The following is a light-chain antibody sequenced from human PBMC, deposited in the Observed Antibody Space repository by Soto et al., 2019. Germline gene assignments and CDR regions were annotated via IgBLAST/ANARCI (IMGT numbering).Light chain of an antibody. CDR2: DVS. J-gene: IGLJ2*01. Sequence: QSALTQPASVSGSPGQSITISCTGTSSDVGGYNYVSWYQQYPGKAPKLIIYDVSDRPSGVSDRFSGSKSGNTASLTISGLQAEDEADYYCSSYTSRSNAVFGGGTKLTVL. V-gene: IGLV2-14*03. CDR3: SSYTSRSNAV. CDR1: SSDVGGYNY.